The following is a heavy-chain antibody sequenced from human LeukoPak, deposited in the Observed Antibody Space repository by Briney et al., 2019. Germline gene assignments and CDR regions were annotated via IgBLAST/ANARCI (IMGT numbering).Heavy chain of an antibody. D-gene: IGHD3-10*01. CDR3: ARDYGRIIMVRGVPLSPQTVFDP. J-gene: IGHJ5*02. V-gene: IGHV1-2*06. CDR1: GYTFTDYY. Sequence: ASVKVSCKTSGYTFTDYYIHWVRQAPGQGPEWMGRINPNSGGTNYAQNLQGRVTMTRDTSISTAYMELSRLRPDDTAVYYCARDYGRIIMVRGVPLSPQTVFDPWGQGTLVTVSS. CDR2: INPNSGGT.